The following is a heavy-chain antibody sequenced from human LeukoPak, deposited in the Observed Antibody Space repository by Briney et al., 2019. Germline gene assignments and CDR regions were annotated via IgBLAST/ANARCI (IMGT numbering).Heavy chain of an antibody. V-gene: IGHV3-11*01. CDR3: ARVSGGYDLDAFDI. CDR2: ISSSGSTI. J-gene: IGHJ3*02. CDR1: GFTFSDYY. Sequence: GGSLRLSCAASGFTFSDYYMSWIRQAPGKGLEWVSYISSSGSTIYYADSEKGRFTISRDNAKNSLYLQMNSLRAEDTAVYYCARVSGGYDLDAFDIWGQGTMVTVSS. D-gene: IGHD5-12*01.